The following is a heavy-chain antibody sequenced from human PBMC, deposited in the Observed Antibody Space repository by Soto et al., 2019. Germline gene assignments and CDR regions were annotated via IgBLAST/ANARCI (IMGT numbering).Heavy chain of an antibody. CDR1: GFSFSNYA. CDR2: VSGSGGST. J-gene: IGHJ4*02. V-gene: IGHV3-23*01. D-gene: IGHD2-15*01. Sequence: PGGSLRLSCAASGFSFSNYAMSWVRQAPGKGLEWVSAVSGSGGSTYYADPVKGRFTISRDNSKNTLYLQMNSLRAEDTAVYYCAKAIYCSGGRCTDYWGQGTLVTVSS. CDR3: AKAIYCSGGRCTDY.